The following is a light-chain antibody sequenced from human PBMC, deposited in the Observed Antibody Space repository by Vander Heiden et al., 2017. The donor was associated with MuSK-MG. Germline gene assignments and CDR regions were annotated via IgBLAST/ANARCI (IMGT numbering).Light chain of an antibody. CDR2: DAS. V-gene: IGKV3-11*01. CDR3: QQHSNWPPYT. CDR1: QSVNTI. Sequence: EILLTHSPGTSSLSSVDLATLACRVSQSVNTILDWYQQRPGQAPRLLIYDASKRSTGIPARFSGSGYGTDFTLTISSREPEDFAVYFCQQHSNWPPYTFGQGTRLETK. J-gene: IGKJ5*01.